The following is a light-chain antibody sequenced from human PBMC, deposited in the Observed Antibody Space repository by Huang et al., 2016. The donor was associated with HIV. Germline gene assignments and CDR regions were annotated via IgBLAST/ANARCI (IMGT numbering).Light chain of an antibody. CDR1: QSISNY. J-gene: IGKJ4*01. CDR3: QQRSRT. V-gene: IGKV3-11*01. Sequence: EIVLTQSPATLSLSPGERAILSCRASQSISNYLAWYQQKPGQAPRLLIYDAYNRATGIPAKFSGSGSGTDFTLTISSLESEDFAVYYCQQRSRTFGGGTKVEIK. CDR2: DAY.